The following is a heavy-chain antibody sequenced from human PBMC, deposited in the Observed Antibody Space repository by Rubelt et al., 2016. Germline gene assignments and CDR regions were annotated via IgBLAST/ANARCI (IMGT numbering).Heavy chain of an antibody. CDR3: ARGYFDWYPRFDP. D-gene: IGHD3-9*01. J-gene: IGHJ5*02. Sequence: QVQLQQWGAGLLKPSETLSLTCAVYGGSFSGYYWSWIRQPPGKGLEWIGEINHSGSTNYNPSPKSRVTISVDTSKNQFSLKLSSVTAADTAVYYCARGYFDWYPRFDPWGQGTLVTVSS. CDR1: GGSFSGYY. CDR2: INHSGST. V-gene: IGHV4-34*01.